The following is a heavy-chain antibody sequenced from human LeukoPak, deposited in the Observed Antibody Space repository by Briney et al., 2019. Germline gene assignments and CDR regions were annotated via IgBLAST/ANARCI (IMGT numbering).Heavy chain of an antibody. D-gene: IGHD5-18*01. CDR3: ARDPGYSYGLDP. CDR2: INPNSGGT. J-gene: IGHJ5*02. CDR1: GYTFTGYY. V-gene: IGHV1-2*02. Sequence: GASVKVSCKASGYTFTGYYMHWVRQAHGQGLEWMGWINPNSGGTNYAQKFQGRVTMTRDTSISTAYMELSRLRSDDTAVYYCARDPGYSYGLDPWGQGTLVTVSS.